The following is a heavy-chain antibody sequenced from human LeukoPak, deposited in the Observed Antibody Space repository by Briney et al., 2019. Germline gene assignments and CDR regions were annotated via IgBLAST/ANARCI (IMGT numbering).Heavy chain of an antibody. CDR3: ARSDGYCSGGSCYSFDY. CDR1: GYTFTSYY. V-gene: IGHV1-46*01. J-gene: IGHJ4*02. CDR2: INPIGGST. Sequence: GASVKVSCKASGYTFTSYYMHWVRQAPGQGLEWMGIINPIGGSTSYAQKFQGRVTMTRDTSTSTVYMELSSLRSEDTAVYYCARSDGYCSGGSCYSFDYWGQGTLVTVSS. D-gene: IGHD2-15*01.